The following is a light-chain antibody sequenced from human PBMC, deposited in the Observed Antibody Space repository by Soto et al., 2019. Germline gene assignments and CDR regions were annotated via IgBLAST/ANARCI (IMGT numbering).Light chain of an antibody. CDR3: QQFGTSPYT. J-gene: IGKJ2*01. V-gene: IGKV3-20*01. CDR1: QTVSNIY. Sequence: EILLTQSPGTLSLSPGDRATLSCRASQTVSNIYLVWYQQRPGQAPRLLIYETSIRASGIPDRFSGSGSGTDFTLTISRLEPEDFAVYLCQQFGTSPYTFGQGTKVEIK. CDR2: ETS.